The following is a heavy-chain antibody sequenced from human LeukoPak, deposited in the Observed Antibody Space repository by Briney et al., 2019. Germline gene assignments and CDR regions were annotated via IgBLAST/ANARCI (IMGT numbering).Heavy chain of an antibody. V-gene: IGHV3-23*01. CDR1: GFTFSSFA. CDR2: ISGSGGGT. J-gene: IGHJ4*02. CDR3: AKELRWGVRRTSRQYYFDY. D-gene: IGHD4-23*01. Sequence: GGSLRLSCEASGFTFSSFAMTWVRQAPGKGLEWVSGISGSGGGTYYADSVKGRFTISRDNSKNTLYLQMSSLRAEDTAVYYCAKELRWGVRRTSRQYYFDYWGQGTLVTVSS.